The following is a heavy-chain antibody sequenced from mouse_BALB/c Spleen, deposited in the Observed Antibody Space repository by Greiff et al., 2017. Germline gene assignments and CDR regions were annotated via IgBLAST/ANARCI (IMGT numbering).Heavy chain of an antibody. V-gene: IGHV1S81*02. D-gene: IGHD2-4*01. CDR1: GYTFTSYW. Sequence: VQLQQPGAELVKPGASVKLSCKASGYTFTSYWMHWVKQRPGQGLEWIGEINPSNGRTNYNEKFKSKATLTVDKSSSTAYMQLSSLTSEDSAVYYCARSDYDAAWFAYWGQGTLVTVSA. CDR2: INPSNGRT. CDR3: ARSDYDAAWFAY. J-gene: IGHJ3*01.